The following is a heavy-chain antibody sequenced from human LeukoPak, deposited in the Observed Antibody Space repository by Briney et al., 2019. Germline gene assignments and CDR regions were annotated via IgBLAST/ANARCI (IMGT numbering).Heavy chain of an antibody. D-gene: IGHD3-22*01. CDR3: ARSHYYDSSGYYYYYGLGV. CDR2: INSDGSST. Sequence: GGSLKLSCAASGFTFSSYWMHWVRQAPGKGLVWVSRINSDGSSTRDADSVKGRFTISRDNAKNTLYLQMNSLRAEDTAVYYCARSHYYDSSGYYYYYGLGVWGQGTTVTVSS. CDR1: GFTFSSYW. J-gene: IGHJ6*02. V-gene: IGHV3-74*01.